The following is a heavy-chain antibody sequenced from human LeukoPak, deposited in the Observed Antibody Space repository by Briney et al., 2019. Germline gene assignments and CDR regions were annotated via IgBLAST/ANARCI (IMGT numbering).Heavy chain of an antibody. CDR1: GGSISSGDHY. Sequence: SETLSLTCSVSGGSISSGDHYWSWIRQLPGKGLEWIGCISYGGSTFCNPSLKSRAAISADTSQTQFSLKLTSVTAADTAVYYCARDVGGYYYGNLEYWGQGIMVTVSS. D-gene: IGHD3-22*01. V-gene: IGHV4-31*03. CDR2: ISYGGST. J-gene: IGHJ1*01. CDR3: ARDVGGYYYGNLEY.